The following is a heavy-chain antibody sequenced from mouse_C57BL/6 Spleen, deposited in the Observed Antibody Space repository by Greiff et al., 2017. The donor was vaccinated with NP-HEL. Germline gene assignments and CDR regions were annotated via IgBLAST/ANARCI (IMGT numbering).Heavy chain of an antibody. CDR1: GYTFTSYW. CDR2: IDPSDSET. CDR3: AREDSSGYALMDY. J-gene: IGHJ4*01. V-gene: IGHV1-52*01. D-gene: IGHD3-2*02. Sequence: QVQLKQPGAELVRPGSSVKLSCKASGYTFTSYWMHWVKQRPIQGLEWIGNIDPSDSETHYNQKFKDKATLTVDKSSSTAYMQLSSLTSEDSAVYYCAREDSSGYALMDYWGQGTSVTVSS.